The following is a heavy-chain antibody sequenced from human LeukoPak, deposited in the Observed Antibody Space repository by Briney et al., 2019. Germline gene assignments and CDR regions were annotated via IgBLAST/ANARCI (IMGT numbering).Heavy chain of an antibody. CDR2: ISPSGDHR. V-gene: IGHV3-21*01. CDR3: ARDAAYFDSSGYYPDPLDY. J-gene: IGHJ4*02. Sequence: GGSLRLSCAASGFSFSAYNINWVRQAPGKGLEWVSCISPSGDHRYYADSVRGRFTISGDNAKNSVYLQMNSLRAEDTAVYYCARDAAYFDSSGYYPDPLDYWGQGTLVSVS. D-gene: IGHD3-22*01. CDR1: GFSFSAYN.